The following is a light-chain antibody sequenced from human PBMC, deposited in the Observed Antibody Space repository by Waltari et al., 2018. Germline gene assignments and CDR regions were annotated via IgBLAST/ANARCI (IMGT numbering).Light chain of an antibody. CDR1: SSDVGSYNL. CDR2: EGS. CDR3: CSYAGSSIVV. J-gene: IGLJ2*01. V-gene: IGLV2-23*01. Sequence: QPALTQPASVSGSPGQSITISCPGTSSDVGSYNLVPWYQQHPGKAPKLMIYEGSKRPSGVSNRFSGSKSGNTASLTISGLQAEDEADYYCCSYAGSSIVVFGGGTKLTVL.